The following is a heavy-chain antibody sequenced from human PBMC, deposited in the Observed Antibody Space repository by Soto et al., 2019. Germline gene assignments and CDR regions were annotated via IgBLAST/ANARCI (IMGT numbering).Heavy chain of an antibody. J-gene: IGHJ4*02. CDR3: AKEGGETYSSSWFDY. CDR1: GFTFSSYA. V-gene: IGHV3-23*01. Sequence: GGSLRLSCAVSGFTFSSYAMSWVRQAPGKGLEWVSAISGSGGSTYYADSVKGRFTISRDNSKNTLYLQMNSLRAEDTAVYYCAKEGGETYSSSWFDYWGQGTLVTVSS. D-gene: IGHD6-13*01. CDR2: ISGSGGST.